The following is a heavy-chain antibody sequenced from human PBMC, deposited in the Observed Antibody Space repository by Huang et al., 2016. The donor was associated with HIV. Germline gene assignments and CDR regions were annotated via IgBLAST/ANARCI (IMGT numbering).Heavy chain of an antibody. V-gene: IGHV1-8*02. Sequence: QVHLVQSGAEVKKPGASVKVSCKASGYTFTNYDINWVRQAPGRGLEWMGWMNPNTGNAGFAQGFQGRVTMTRKTSITTAYMELTSFTSEDTAVYYCARSAYGDLDYWGLGTLVIVSS. J-gene: IGHJ4*02. CDR2: MNPNTGNA. CDR3: ARSAYGDLDY. CDR1: GYTFTNYD. D-gene: IGHD4-17*01.